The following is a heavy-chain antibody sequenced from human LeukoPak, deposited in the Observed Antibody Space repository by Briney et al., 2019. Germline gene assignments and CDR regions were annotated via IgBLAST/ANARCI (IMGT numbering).Heavy chain of an antibody. Sequence: PSETLSLTCAVYGGSFSGYYWSWIRQPPGKGLEWIGEINHSGSTNYNPSLKSRVTISVDTSKNQFSLKLSSVTAADTAVYYCARDVGEYCSSTSCQYYFDYGGQGPRVPVSS. CDR3: ARDVGEYCSSTSCQYYFDY. J-gene: IGHJ4*02. CDR2: INHSGST. CDR1: GGSFSGYY. V-gene: IGHV4-34*01. D-gene: IGHD2-2*01.